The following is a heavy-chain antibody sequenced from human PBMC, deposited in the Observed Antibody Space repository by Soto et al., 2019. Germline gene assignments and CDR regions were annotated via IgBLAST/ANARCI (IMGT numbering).Heavy chain of an antibody. D-gene: IGHD2-21*02. J-gene: IGHJ4*02. CDR2: ISYDGSNK. V-gene: IGHV3-30-3*01. Sequence: QVQLVESGGGVVQPGRSLRLSCAASGFTFSSHAMHWVRQAPGKGLEWVAVISYDGSNKYYADSVKGRFTISRDNSKNTLYLQMNSLRAEDTAVYYCARVSAVVTAIPNGYWGQGTLVTVSS. CDR1: GFTFSSHA. CDR3: ARVSAVVTAIPNGY.